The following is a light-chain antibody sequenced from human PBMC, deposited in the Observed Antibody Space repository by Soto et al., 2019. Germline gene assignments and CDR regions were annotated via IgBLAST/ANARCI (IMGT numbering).Light chain of an antibody. Sequence: EIVLTQSPGTLSLSPGERATLSCRATESVDSNYLAWYQQKPGQAPRLLIYGAASWATGSPDRFSGSGSGTDFILTISRLDPEDSEVYYCQQYSDSPQTFGQGTKVEIK. J-gene: IGKJ1*01. V-gene: IGKV3-20*01. CDR3: QQYSDSPQT. CDR1: ESVDSNY. CDR2: GAA.